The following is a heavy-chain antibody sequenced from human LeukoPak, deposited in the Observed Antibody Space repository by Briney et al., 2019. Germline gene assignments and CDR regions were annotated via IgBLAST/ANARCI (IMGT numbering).Heavy chain of an antibody. CDR1: GGSISSSNW. CDR2: IYHSGST. CDR3: VRSIQQWLVRGGEYFQH. J-gene: IGHJ1*01. D-gene: IGHD6-19*01. V-gene: IGHV4-4*02. Sequence: SGTLSLTCAVSGGSISSSNWWSWVRQPPGKGLEWIGEIYHSGSTNYNPSLKGRVTIFVDTSKNQFSLKLSSVTAADTAVYYCVRSIQQWLVRGGEYFQHWGQGTLVTVSS.